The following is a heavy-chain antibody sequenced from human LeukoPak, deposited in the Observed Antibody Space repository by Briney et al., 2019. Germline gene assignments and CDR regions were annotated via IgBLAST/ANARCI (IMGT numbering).Heavy chain of an antibody. CDR2: IYYSGST. Sequence: KPSETLSLTCTVSGGSISSYYWSWIRQPPGKGLEWIGYIYYSGSTNYNPSLKSRVTISVDTAKNQFSLKLSSVTAADTAVYYCARGQYYDSSGYYYLGGAFDIWGQGTMVTVS. J-gene: IGHJ3*02. CDR1: GGSISSYY. D-gene: IGHD3-22*01. CDR3: ARGQYYDSSGYYYLGGAFDI. V-gene: IGHV4-59*01.